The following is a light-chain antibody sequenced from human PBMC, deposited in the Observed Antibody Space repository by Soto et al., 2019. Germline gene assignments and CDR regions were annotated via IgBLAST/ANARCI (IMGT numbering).Light chain of an antibody. Sequence: EIVMTQSPATPSVSPGERFTLSCRASQSVRTNYLAWYQQKPGQAPRLLIYGASSRATGIPDRFSGSGSGTDFTLTISRLEPEDFVVYYCQQYGSSPTFGQGTKVDIK. V-gene: IGKV3-20*01. CDR2: GAS. CDR1: QSVRTNY. CDR3: QQYGSSPT. J-gene: IGKJ1*01.